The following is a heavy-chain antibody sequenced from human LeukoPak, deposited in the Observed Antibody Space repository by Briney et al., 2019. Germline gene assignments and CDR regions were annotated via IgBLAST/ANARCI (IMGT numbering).Heavy chain of an antibody. CDR2: IYYSGST. CDR3: ARSGTYQYSSAYDY. CDR1: GGSISSYY. V-gene: IGHV4-59*12. D-gene: IGHD3-10*01. J-gene: IGHJ4*01. Sequence: SSETLSLTCTVSGGSISSYYWSWIRQPPGKGLEWIGYIYYSGSTNYNPSLKSRVTMSVDTSKNQFSLKLSSVTAADTAVYYCARSGTYQYSSAYDYWGQGTLVTVSS.